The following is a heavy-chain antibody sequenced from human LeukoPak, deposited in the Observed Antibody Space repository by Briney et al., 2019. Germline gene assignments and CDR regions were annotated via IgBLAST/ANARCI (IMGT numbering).Heavy chain of an antibody. V-gene: IGHV3-9*01. CDR2: ISWNSGSI. CDR3: AKDIVGDYVWGSYFGP. Sequence: GRSLRLSCAASGFTFDDYAMHWVRQAPGKGLEWVSGISWNSGSIAHADSVKGRFTISRDNAKNFLYLQMNSLRAEDTALYYCAKDIVGDYVWGSYFGPWGQGALGTVSS. D-gene: IGHD3-16*01. CDR1: GFTFDDYA. J-gene: IGHJ5*02.